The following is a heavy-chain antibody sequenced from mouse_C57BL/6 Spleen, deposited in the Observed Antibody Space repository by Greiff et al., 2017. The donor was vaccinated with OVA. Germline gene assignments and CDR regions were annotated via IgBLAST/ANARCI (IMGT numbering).Heavy chain of an antibody. J-gene: IGHJ3*01. CDR2: IYPGDGDT. CDR1: GYAFSSSW. D-gene: IGHD2-1*01. V-gene: IGHV1-82*01. CDR3: ARERDGNAWFAY. Sequence: QVHVKQSGPELVKPGASVKISCKASGYAFSSSWMNWVKQRPGKGLEWIGRIYPGDGDTNYNGKFKGKATLTADKSSSTAYMQLSSLTSEDSAVYFCARERDGNAWFAYWGQGTLVTVSA.